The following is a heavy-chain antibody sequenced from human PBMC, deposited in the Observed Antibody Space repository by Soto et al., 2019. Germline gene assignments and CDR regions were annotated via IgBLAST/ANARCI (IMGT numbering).Heavy chain of an antibody. CDR1: GASITNYY. D-gene: IGHD3-10*01. CDR2: IYYGGTS. V-gene: IGHV4-59*01. J-gene: IGHJ4*02. Sequence: QVQLHQSGPGLVKPSETLSLTCSVSGASITNYYWTWIRQSPGKGLEWIGYIYYGGTSNYNSSLKGRVTVSVDMSTNQSSLTLNSVTAADTAVYYCAMYYGHGQDYWGQGTLVTVSS. CDR3: AMYYGHGQDY.